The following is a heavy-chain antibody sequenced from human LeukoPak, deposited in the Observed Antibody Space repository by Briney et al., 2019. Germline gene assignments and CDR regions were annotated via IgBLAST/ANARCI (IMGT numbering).Heavy chain of an antibody. D-gene: IGHD1-26*01. Sequence: GGSLRLSCAASGFTFSSYSMNWVRQAPGKGLEWVSSISSSSSYIYYADSVKGRFTISRDNAKNSLYLQMNSLGAEDTAVYYCASLTATLDYWGQGTLVTVSS. CDR3: ASLTATLDY. CDR2: ISSSSSYI. CDR1: GFTFSSYS. V-gene: IGHV3-21*01. J-gene: IGHJ4*02.